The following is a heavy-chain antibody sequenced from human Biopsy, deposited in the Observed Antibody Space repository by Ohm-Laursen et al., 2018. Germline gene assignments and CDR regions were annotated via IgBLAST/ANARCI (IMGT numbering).Heavy chain of an antibody. J-gene: IGHJ6*02. CDR2: IHKDSTTE. Sequence: SLRLSCSASGFTFSDYYMNWFRRAPGKGLEWIAYIHKDSTTEYYADSVRGRFSISRDNAKNSLFLHMNSPRAEDTAVYYCARESALKWYQSLSYFNGMDVWGQGTTVTASS. CDR3: ARESALKWYQSLSYFNGMDV. D-gene: IGHD2-2*01. V-gene: IGHV3-11*04. CDR1: GFTFSDYY.